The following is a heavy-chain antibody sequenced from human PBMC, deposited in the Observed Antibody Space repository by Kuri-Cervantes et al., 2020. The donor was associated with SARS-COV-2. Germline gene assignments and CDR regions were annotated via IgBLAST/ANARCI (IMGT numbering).Heavy chain of an antibody. J-gene: IGHJ4*02. Sequence: GGSLRLSCAASGFTFDDYAMHWVRQAPGKGLEWVAVIWYDGSNKYYADSVKGRFTISRDNAKNTLYLQMNSLRAEDTAVYCCARAFGSGNYDGWGQGTPVTVSS. CDR3: ARAFGSGNYDG. CDR1: GFTFDDYA. CDR2: IWYDGSNK. D-gene: IGHD3-10*01. V-gene: IGHV3-33*08.